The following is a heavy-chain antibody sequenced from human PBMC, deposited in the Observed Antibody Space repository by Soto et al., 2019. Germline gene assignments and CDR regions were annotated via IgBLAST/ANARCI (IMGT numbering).Heavy chain of an antibody. CDR3: ARGGLRYCSGGSCPRSNRGFDY. J-gene: IGHJ4*02. V-gene: IGHV4-34*01. Sequence: SETLSLTCAVYGGSFSGYYWSWIRQPPGKGLEWIGEINHSGSTNYNPSLKSRVTMSVDTPKNQFSLKLSSVTAADTAVYYCARGGLRYCSGGSCPRSNRGFDYWGQGTLVTVSS. D-gene: IGHD2-15*01. CDR1: GGSFSGYY. CDR2: INHSGST.